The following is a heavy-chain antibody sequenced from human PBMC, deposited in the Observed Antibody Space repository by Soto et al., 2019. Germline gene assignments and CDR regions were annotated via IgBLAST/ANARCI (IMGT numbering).Heavy chain of an antibody. V-gene: IGHV1-69*02. D-gene: IGHD2-21*02. Sequence: QVQLVQSGAEVKKPGSSVKVSCKASGGTFSSYTISWVRQAPGQGLEWMGRIIPILGIANYAQKFQGRVTITADKSTSTAYMEMSSLRSEDTAVYYCARTSHDSPVNNWFDPWGQGTLVTVSS. J-gene: IGHJ5*02. CDR3: ARTSHDSPVNNWFDP. CDR1: GGTFSSYT. CDR2: IIPILGIA.